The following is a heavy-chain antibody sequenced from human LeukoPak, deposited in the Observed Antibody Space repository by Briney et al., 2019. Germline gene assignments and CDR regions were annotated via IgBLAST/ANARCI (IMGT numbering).Heavy chain of an antibody. CDR1: GFTFSSYS. D-gene: IGHD3-22*01. J-gene: IGHJ6*02. Sequence: GGSLRLSCAASGFTFSSYSMNWVRQVPGKGLEWVSYISSSSSTIYYADSVKGRFTISRDNAKNSLYLQMNSLRAEDTAVYYCASGRDYYDSSGYISYYYGMDVWGQGTTVTVSS. V-gene: IGHV3-48*01. CDR2: ISSSSSTI. CDR3: ASGRDYYDSSGYISYYYGMDV.